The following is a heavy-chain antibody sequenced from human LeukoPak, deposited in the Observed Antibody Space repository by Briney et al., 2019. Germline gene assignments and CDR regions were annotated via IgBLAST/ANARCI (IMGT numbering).Heavy chain of an antibody. CDR3: AREAKLWFGELLYYYYYYYMDV. V-gene: IGHV4-34*01. CDR2: INHSGST. J-gene: IGHJ6*03. D-gene: IGHD3-10*01. CDR1: GGSFSGYY. Sequence: SETLSLTCAVYGGSFSGYYWSWIPQPPGKGLEWIVEINHSGSTNYNPSLKSRVTISAETSKTQLSLMLSSVTAADTAVYYCAREAKLWFGELLYYYYYYYMDVWGKGTTVTVSS.